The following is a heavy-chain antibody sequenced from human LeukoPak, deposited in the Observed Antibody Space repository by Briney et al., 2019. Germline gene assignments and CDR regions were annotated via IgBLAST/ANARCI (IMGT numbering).Heavy chain of an antibody. Sequence: ASVKVSCKASGYTFTDYGFNWVRQAPGQRLEWMGWISAYNGKINYSQKFQDRVSLTTDRSTNTAYMELRSLRSDDTAVYYCARDQIVAAAGIRWAYWFDPWGQGTLVTVSS. J-gene: IGHJ5*02. D-gene: IGHD6-13*01. CDR3: ARDQIVAAAGIRWAYWFDP. V-gene: IGHV1-18*01. CDR1: GYTFTDYG. CDR2: ISAYNGKI.